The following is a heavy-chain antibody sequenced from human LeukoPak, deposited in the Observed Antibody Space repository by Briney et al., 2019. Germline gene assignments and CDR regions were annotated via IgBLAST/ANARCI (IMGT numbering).Heavy chain of an antibody. CDR2: ISNSGST. CDR3: GRDALGGYFSYYYMDV. V-gene: IGHV4-59*11. Sequence: SETLSLTCTVSGGSISSHYWTWIRQSPVKGLEWIGDISNSGSTGYNPSLKSRVTISIDTSKNQFSLKLSSVTAADTAVYYCGRDALGGYFSYYYMDVWGKGTTVTVSS. D-gene: IGHD3-3*01. CDR1: GGSISSHY. J-gene: IGHJ6*03.